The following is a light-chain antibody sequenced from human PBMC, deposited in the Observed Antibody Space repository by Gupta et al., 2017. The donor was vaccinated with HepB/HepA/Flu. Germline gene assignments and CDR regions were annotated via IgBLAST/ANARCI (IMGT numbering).Light chain of an antibody. CDR3: QQYKIYAT. Sequence: DIQMTQSPSTLSASVGDRVTISCRASENINRWLAWYQQKPGKAPKLLMYLTSELESGVPSRFSGSGSGTDFTLTISNLQPDDFATYYCQQYKIYATFGQGTKVEVK. CDR2: LTS. V-gene: IGKV1-5*03. J-gene: IGKJ1*01. CDR1: ENINRW.